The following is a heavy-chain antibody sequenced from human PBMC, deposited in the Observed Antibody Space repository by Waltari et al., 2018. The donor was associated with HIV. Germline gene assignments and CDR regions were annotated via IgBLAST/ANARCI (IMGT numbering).Heavy chain of an antibody. J-gene: IGHJ4*02. V-gene: IGHV3-66*02. CDR1: GFTVSSNY. D-gene: IGHD4-17*01. CDR2: IYSGGST. Sequence: EVQLVESGGGLVQPGGSLRLSCAASGFTVSSNYMSWVRQAPGKGLEWVSVIYSGGSTYYADSVKGRFTISRDNSKNTLYLQMNSLRAEDTAVYYCARDGADYGDYGRDYWGQGTLVTVSS. CDR3: ARDGADYGDYGRDY.